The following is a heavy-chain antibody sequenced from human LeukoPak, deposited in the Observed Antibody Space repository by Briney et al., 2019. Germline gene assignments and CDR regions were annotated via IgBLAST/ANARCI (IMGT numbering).Heavy chain of an antibody. Sequence: PGGSLRLYCAASGFTFSSYAMSWVRQAPGKGLEWVSAISGSGGSTYYADSVKGRFTISRDNSKNTLYLQMNSLRAEDTAVYYCAKDLFDYGDFGLYFDYWGQGTLVTVSS. V-gene: IGHV3-23*01. D-gene: IGHD4-17*01. CDR2: ISGSGGST. CDR3: AKDLFDYGDFGLYFDY. J-gene: IGHJ4*02. CDR1: GFTFSSYA.